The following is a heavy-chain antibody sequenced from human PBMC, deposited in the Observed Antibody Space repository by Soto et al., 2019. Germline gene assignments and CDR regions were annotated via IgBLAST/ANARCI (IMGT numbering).Heavy chain of an antibody. CDR1: RYTFTGYY. Sequence: ASVKVSCKASRYTFTGYYMHWVRQAPGQGLEWMGWINPNNGGTDYAQKFQGWVTMTRDTSISTAYMELSRLRSDDTAVYYCAREEYSSSRLYGMDVWGQGTTVTVSS. CDR3: AREEYSSSRLYGMDV. CDR2: INPNNGGT. D-gene: IGHD6-6*01. V-gene: IGHV1-2*04. J-gene: IGHJ6*02.